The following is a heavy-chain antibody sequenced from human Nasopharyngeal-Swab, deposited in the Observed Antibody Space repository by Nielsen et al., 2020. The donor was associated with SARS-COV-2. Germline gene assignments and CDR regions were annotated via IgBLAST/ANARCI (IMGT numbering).Heavy chain of an antibody. Sequence: GASLTLSFAVSRFTFTIIAFAMHWFRQTPFKGLEWVSTISYDGSNKYYGDSVKCRFTISRDSSRNTLYLQMNNLRPEDTAIYYCARDSGQELVSYYFGMDVWGQGTTVIVSS. CDR2: ISYDGSNK. J-gene: IGHJ6*02. D-gene: IGHD6-13*01. CDR1: RFTFTIIAFA. CDR3: ARDSGQELVSYYFGMDV. V-gene: IGHV3-30*04.